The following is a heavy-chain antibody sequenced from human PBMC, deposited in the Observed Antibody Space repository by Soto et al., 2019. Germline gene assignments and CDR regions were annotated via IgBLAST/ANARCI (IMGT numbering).Heavy chain of an antibody. CDR3: VSQRTSVLTQAYFDY. V-gene: IGHV4-39*01. Sequence: SETLSPTCTVSCGSVSNSNYYLGWVRPSPGKGLEWIGSVYYRGRSYSKSSVKSRVTISVDTSKNQFSLNLNSVTASDTAVYYCVSQRTSVLTQAYFDYWGPGALVTVSS. D-gene: IGHD2-8*01. CDR1: CGSVSNSNYY. CDR2: VYYRGRS. J-gene: IGHJ4*02.